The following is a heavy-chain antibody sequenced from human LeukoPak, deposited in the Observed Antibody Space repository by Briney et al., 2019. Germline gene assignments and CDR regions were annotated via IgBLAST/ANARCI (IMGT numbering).Heavy chain of an antibody. J-gene: IGHJ4*02. Sequence: KPSETLSLTCAVYGGSFSGYYWSWIRQPPGKGLEWIGEINHSGSTNYNPSLKSRVTISVDTSKNQFSLNLSSVTAADTAVYYCARPHSTFFDQDAAYYFDYWGQGTLVTVSS. V-gene: IGHV4-34*01. CDR1: GGSFSGYY. CDR3: ARPHSTFFDQDAAYYFDY. CDR2: INHSGST. D-gene: IGHD3-9*01.